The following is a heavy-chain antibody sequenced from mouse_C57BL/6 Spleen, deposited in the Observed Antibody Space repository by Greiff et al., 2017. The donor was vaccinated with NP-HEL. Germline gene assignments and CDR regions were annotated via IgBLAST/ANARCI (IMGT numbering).Heavy chain of an antibody. CDR1: GYNFNSYW. V-gene: IGHV1-69*01. J-gene: IGHJ3*01. CDR2: IDPSDSYT. CDR3: ARLGSSPFAY. Sequence: VQLQQPGAELVMPGASVKLSCKASGYNFNSYWMHWVKQRPGQGLEWIGEIDPSDSYTNYNQKFTGKSTLTVDKSSSTAYMQRSSLTSEDSAVYYCARLGSSPFAYWGQGTLVTVSA. D-gene: IGHD1-1*01.